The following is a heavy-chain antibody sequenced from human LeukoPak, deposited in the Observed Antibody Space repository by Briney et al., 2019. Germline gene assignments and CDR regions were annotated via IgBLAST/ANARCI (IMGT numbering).Heavy chain of an antibody. CDR1: GGSISSNY. J-gene: IGHJ6*03. D-gene: IGHD3-10*01. CDR2: IYYGGTT. V-gene: IGHV4-59*01. Sequence: SETLSLTCTVSGGSISSNYWSWIRQPPGKGLEWIGYIYYGGTTNYNPSLKSLATITVETSKNQFSLRLSSVTAADTAVYCCAMRYSTMVRGVIIYYMDGWGKGTTVTISS. CDR3: AMRYSTMVRGVIIYYMDG.